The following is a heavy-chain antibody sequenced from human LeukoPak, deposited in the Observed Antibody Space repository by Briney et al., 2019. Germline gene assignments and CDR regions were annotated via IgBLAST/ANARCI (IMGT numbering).Heavy chain of an antibody. CDR3: ARDPSWDYGSGSYSDAFDI. J-gene: IGHJ3*02. V-gene: IGHV4-4*07. CDR1: GGSISSYY. CDR2: IYTSGST. D-gene: IGHD3-10*01. Sequence: PSXXXSLTCTVSGGSISSYYWSWIRQPPGKGVEWIGRIYTSGSTNYNPSLKSRVTMSVDTCKNQFSLKLSSVTAADTAVYYCARDPSWDYGSGSYSDAFDIWGQGTMVTVSS.